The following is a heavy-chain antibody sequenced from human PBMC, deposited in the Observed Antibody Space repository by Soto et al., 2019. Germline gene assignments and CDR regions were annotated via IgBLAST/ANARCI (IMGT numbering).Heavy chain of an antibody. V-gene: IGHV3-9*01. CDR3: AKTTPRDCTSRLFYFDS. CDR2: VSLNKNYV. Sequence: SLRLSCVASGFRFEYYAMHWVRQAPGKGLEWFSGVSLNKNYVAXGDSVKGRXTVSRYNYKNSXYLQMXGLRPEDTAVYYCAKTTPRDCTSRLFYFDSWGQGX. CDR1: GFRFEYYA. J-gene: IGHJ4*02. D-gene: IGHD6-6*01.